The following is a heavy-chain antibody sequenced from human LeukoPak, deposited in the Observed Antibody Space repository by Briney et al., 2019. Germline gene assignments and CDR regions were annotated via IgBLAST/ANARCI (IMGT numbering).Heavy chain of an antibody. Sequence: SETLSLTCTVSGGSISSYYWSWIRQPPGKGLEWIGYIYYSGSTKYNPSLKSRVTISVDTSKNEFFLKLNSVTAADTAVYYCASHSGGYAYWGQGTLVTVSS. CDR1: GGSISSYY. CDR3: ASHSGGYAY. V-gene: IGHV4-59*12. CDR2: IYYSGST. D-gene: IGHD5-12*01. J-gene: IGHJ4*02.